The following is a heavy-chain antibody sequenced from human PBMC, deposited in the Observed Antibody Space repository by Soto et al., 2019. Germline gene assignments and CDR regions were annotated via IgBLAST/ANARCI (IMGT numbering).Heavy chain of an antibody. D-gene: IGHD5-12*01. V-gene: IGHV1-69*02. CDR2: IIPILGIA. CDR1: GGTFSSYT. Sequence: QVQLVQSGAEVKKPGSSVKVSCKASGGTFSSYTISWVRQAPGQGLEWMGRIIPILGIANYAQKFQGRVTITAEKSTSTAYMELSSLRSEDTAVYYCARSGRGYSGYAEIDYWGQGTLVTVSS. J-gene: IGHJ4*02. CDR3: ARSGRGYSGYAEIDY.